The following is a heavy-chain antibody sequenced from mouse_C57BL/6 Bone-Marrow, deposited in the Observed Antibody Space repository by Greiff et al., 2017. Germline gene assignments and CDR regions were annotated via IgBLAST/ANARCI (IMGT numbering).Heavy chain of an antibody. D-gene: IGHD2-1*01. V-gene: IGHV5-6*02. CDR2: ISSGGSYT. CDR1: GFTFSSYG. CDR3: ARHLYYGNYGFYAMDY. J-gene: IGHJ4*01. Sequence: EVKLVESGGDLVKPGGSLTLSCAASGFTFSSYGMSWVRQTPDKRLAWVATISSGGSYTYYPDSVKGRFTISRDNAKNTLYLEMSSLKSEDTAMYYCARHLYYGNYGFYAMDYWGQGTSVTVSS.